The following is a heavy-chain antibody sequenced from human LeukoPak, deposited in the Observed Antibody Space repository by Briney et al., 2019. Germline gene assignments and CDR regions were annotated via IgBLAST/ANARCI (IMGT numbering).Heavy chain of an antibody. CDR2: VNRDGSET. Sequence: GGSLRLSYAASGFALSSHWMTWVRQVPGRGPEWVANVNRDGSETYYLDSVKGRFTISKDNAKNSLYLQMNSLRAEDTALYHCARNNGMDVWGQGTTVIVSS. CDR1: GFALSSHW. V-gene: IGHV3-7*03. CDR3: ARNNGMDV. J-gene: IGHJ6*02.